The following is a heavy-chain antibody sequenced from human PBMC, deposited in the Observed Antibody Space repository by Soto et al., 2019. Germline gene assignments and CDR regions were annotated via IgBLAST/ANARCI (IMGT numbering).Heavy chain of an antibody. J-gene: IGHJ6*02. Sequence: LRLSCAASGFTFSSYAMHWVRQAPGKGLEWVAVISYDGSNKYYADSVKGRFTISRDNSKNTLYLQMNSLRAEDTAVYYCATLYSSSWNYYYYGMDVWGQGTTVTVSS. CDR3: ATLYSSSWNYYYYGMDV. CDR1: GFTFSSYA. D-gene: IGHD6-13*01. CDR2: ISYDGSNK. V-gene: IGHV3-30-3*01.